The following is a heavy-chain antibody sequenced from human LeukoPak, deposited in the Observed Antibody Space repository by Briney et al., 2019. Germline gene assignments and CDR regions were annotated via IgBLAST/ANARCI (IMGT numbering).Heavy chain of an antibody. CDR1: GGSFSGYY. CDR2: INHSGST. J-gene: IGHJ6*02. V-gene: IGHV4-34*01. CDR3: ARRIVAAADPYYYYGMDV. Sequence: SETLSLTCAVYGGSFSGYYWSWIRQPPGKGPEWIGEINHSGSTNYNPSLKSRVTISVDTSKNQFSLKLSSVTAADTAVYYCARRIVAAADPYYYYGMDVWGQGTTVTVSS. D-gene: IGHD6-13*01.